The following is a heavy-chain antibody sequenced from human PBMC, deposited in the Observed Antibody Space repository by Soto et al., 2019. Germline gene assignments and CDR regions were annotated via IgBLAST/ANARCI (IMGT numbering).Heavy chain of an antibody. Sequence: GSLRLSCAASGFTFSTYSMNWVRQAPGKGLEWVSYICSSSSTIFYTDSVKGRFTISRDNAKNTLYLQMNSLRAEDTAVYYCTSSAYSYDSSGYAHFDYWGQGTLVTVSS. CDR2: ICSSSSTI. CDR1: GFTFSTYS. D-gene: IGHD3-22*01. CDR3: TSSAYSYDSSGYAHFDY. V-gene: IGHV3-48*01. J-gene: IGHJ4*02.